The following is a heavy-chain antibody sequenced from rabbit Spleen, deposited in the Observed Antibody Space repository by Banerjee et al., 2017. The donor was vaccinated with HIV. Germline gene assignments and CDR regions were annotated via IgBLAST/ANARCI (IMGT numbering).Heavy chain of an antibody. D-gene: IGHD1-1*01. Sequence: QERLGRAGGGLVQPTGSLTLTSKASEFSCGARDVLGWVRQAPGKGLEWISCINAATGKPVYATWAKGRFTISRTLSTTVTLRMTSRTAAVRAAYFCARDLVGVIGWNFYLWGLGSLVTVS. CDR2: INAATGKP. J-gene: IGHJ4*01. V-gene: IGHV1S45*01. CDR1: EFSCGARDV. CDR3: ARDLVGVIGWNFYL.